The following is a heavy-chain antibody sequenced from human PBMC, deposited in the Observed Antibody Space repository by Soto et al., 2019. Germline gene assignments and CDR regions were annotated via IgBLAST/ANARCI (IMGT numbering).Heavy chain of an antibody. CDR3: ARGYSSPNYYYYMDV. CDR2: IIPILGIA. CDR1: GGTFSSYT. D-gene: IGHD2-15*01. V-gene: IGHV1-69*02. Sequence: QVQLVQSGAEVKKPGSSVKVSCKASGGTFSSYTISWVRQAPGQGLEWMGRIIPILGIANYAQKFQGRVTITADKSTRTAYMELSSLRSEDTAVYYCARGYSSPNYYYYMDVWGKGTTVTVSS. J-gene: IGHJ6*03.